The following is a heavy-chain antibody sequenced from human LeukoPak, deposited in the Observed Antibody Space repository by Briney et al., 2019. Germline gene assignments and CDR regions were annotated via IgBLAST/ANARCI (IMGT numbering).Heavy chain of an antibody. V-gene: IGHV3-30-3*01. CDR3: AKTYDFWSGYSFDY. CDR2: ISYDGSNK. Sequence: GRSLRLSCAASGFTFSSYAMHWVRQAPGKGLEWVAVISYDGSNKYYADSVKGRFTISRDNSKNTLYLQMNSLRAEDTAVYYCAKTYDFWSGYSFDYWGQGTLVTVSS. D-gene: IGHD3-3*01. CDR1: GFTFSSYA. J-gene: IGHJ4*02.